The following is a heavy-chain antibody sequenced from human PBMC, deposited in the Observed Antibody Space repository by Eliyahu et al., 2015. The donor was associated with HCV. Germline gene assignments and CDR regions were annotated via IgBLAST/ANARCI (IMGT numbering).Heavy chain of an antibody. CDR3: ARGGSHSSGFYNYYGLDV. Sequence: EVQLVESGGGFAQPGGSLRLXCEXXGFNXXTYDMHWXRQETGKSLEWVSVVRPAGDTDYPGSVKGRFTISRDNARNSLYLQMNSLRAGDTAVYFCARGGSHSSGFYNYYGLDVWGRGTTVTVSS. CDR1: GFNXXTYD. J-gene: IGHJ6*04. V-gene: IGHV3-13*01. D-gene: IGHD3-22*01. CDR2: VRPAGDT.